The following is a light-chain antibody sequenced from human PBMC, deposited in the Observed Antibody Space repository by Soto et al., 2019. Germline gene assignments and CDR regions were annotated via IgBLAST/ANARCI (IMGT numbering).Light chain of an antibody. CDR3: QKYNNVPVT. J-gene: IGKJ4*01. V-gene: IGKV1-27*01. CDR1: QGISNF. CDR2: GAS. Sequence: DIQMTQSPSSLSASVGDRVTITCRASQGISNFLAWYQQKPGKVPKLLIYGASTLQSGVASRFSGSGSGTDFTLTISSLQPEDVASYYCQKYNNVPVTFGGGPKVEIK.